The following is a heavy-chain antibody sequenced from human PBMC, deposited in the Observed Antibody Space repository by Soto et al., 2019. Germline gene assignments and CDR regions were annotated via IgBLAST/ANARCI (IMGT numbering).Heavy chain of an antibody. CDR1: GFSLSTSGMC. D-gene: IGHD6-6*01. J-gene: IGHJ4*02. Sequence: GSGPTLVNPTQTLTLTCTFSGFSLSTSGMCVSWIRQPPGKALEWLARIDWDDDKYYSTSLKTRLTISKDTSKNQVVLTMTNMDPVDTATYYCARTPGSSSGAVENYFDYWGQGTLVTVSS. CDR3: ARTPGSSSGAVENYFDY. V-gene: IGHV2-70*11. CDR2: IDWDDDK.